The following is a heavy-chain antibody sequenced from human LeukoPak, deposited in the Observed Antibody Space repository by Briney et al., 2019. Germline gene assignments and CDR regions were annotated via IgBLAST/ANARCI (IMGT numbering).Heavy chain of an antibody. CDR3: TRGYYGSGSYSYYYGMDV. CDR2: IKQDGSEK. J-gene: IGHJ6*04. D-gene: IGHD3-10*01. Sequence: GGSLRLSCAASGFTFSSYWMSWVRQAPGKGLEWVANIKQDGSEKYYVDSVKGRFTISRDNAKNSLYLQMNSLKTEDTAVYYCTRGYYGSGSYSYYYGMDVWGKGTTVTVSS. V-gene: IGHV3-7*03. CDR1: GFTFSSYW.